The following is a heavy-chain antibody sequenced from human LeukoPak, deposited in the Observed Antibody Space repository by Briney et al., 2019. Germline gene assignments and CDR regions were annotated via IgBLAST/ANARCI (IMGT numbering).Heavy chain of an antibody. CDR2: IYSGGST. V-gene: IGHV3-53*01. D-gene: IGHD4-17*01. Sequence: PGGSLRLSCAASGFTFSSYAMSWVRQAPGKGLEWVSVIYSGGSTYYADSVKGRFTISRDNSKNTLYLQMNSLRAEDTAVYYCARMTTVNTFDYWGQGTLVTVSS. CDR3: ARMTTVNTFDY. CDR1: GFTFSSYA. J-gene: IGHJ4*02.